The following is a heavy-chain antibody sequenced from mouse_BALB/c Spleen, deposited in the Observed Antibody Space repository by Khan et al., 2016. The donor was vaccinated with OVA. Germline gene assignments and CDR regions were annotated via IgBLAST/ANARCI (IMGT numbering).Heavy chain of an antibody. J-gene: IGHJ2*01. CDR2: ISSGSSTI. CDR3: ARDSNFDY. Sequence: EVELVESGGGLVQPGGSRKLSCAASGFTFSRFGMHWVRQAPEKGLEWVAYISSGSSTIYYADTVKGRFTFSIDTPKNTLFLQMTSLRSEDTARYYCARDSNFDYWGQGTTVTVSS. V-gene: IGHV5-17*02. CDR1: GFTFSRFG.